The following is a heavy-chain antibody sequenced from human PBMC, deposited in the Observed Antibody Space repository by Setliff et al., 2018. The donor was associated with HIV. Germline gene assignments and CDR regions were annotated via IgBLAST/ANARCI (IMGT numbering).Heavy chain of an antibody. CDR3: ARVRLRVPPSIFDY. V-gene: IGHV4-34*12. CDR1: GGTLSGHY. Sequence: SETLSLTCAVYGGTLSGHYWSWIRQPPGQGLEWIGDTIHSGKTTYNTSLKTRVTVSVDTSKNQFSLSLNSVTAADTAVYYCARVRLRVPPSIFDYWGQGALVTVSS. CDR2: TIHSGKT. J-gene: IGHJ4*02. D-gene: IGHD2-2*01.